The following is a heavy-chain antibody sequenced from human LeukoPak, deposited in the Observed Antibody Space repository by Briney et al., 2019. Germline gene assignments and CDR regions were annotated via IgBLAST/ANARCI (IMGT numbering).Heavy chain of an antibody. Sequence: GGSLRLSCAASGFTFSSYGMHWVRQAPGKGLEWVAYIQYDGSNQQYADSVKGRFTISRDNSKNTLYLQMNSLRAEDTAVYYCAKSFGPVIAAAGTGADWGQGTLVTVSS. D-gene: IGHD6-13*01. J-gene: IGHJ4*02. V-gene: IGHV3-30*02. CDR3: AKSFGPVIAAAGTGAD. CDR1: GFTFSSYG. CDR2: IQYDGSNQ.